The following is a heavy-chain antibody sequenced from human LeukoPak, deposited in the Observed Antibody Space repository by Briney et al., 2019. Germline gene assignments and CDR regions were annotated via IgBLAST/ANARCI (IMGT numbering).Heavy chain of an antibody. Sequence: GGSLRLSCAASGFTFSSYAMSWVRQAPGKGLEWVSAISGSGGSTYYADSVKGRFTISRDNSKNTLYLQMNSLRAEDTAVYYCAKRLGGSAAGYYGLDAWGQGTTVTVSS. CDR1: GFTFSSYA. V-gene: IGHV3-23*01. CDR2: ISGSGGST. D-gene: IGHD2-2*01. J-gene: IGHJ6*02. CDR3: AKRLGGSAAGYYGLDA.